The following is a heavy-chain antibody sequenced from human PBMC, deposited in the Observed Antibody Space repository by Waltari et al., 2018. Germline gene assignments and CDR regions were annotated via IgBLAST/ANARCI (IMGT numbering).Heavy chain of an antibody. Sequence: QVQLEESGPGLVRPSETLSLTCPVSGGSISGYYWNWIRQPPGKGLEWIGYIYHSGTTNYNPSLESRVTISIDTSKNQFSLKLNSVTAADTAVYYCTRDKGYGDYVIDHWGQGARVTIST. V-gene: IGHV4-59*01. CDR2: IYHSGTT. CDR1: GGSISGYY. J-gene: IGHJ4*02. CDR3: TRDKGYGDYVIDH. D-gene: IGHD4-17*01.